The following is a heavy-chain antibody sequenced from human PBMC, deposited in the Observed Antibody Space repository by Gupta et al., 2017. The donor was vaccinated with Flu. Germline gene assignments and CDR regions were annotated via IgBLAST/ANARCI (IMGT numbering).Heavy chain of an antibody. V-gene: IGHV4-59*01. Sequence: QVQLQESGPALVRPSETLSLTCSVSGGSISTYFWSWIRQPPGKGLEWIGYIYDSGITHYNPSLKSRVTISVDTSKNRFSLKLTSMTAADTAVYYCARTLFGSYRIDSWGQGTLVTVSS. CDR2: IYDSGIT. J-gene: IGHJ4*02. CDR3: ARTLFGSYRIDS. CDR1: GGSISTYF. D-gene: IGHD1-26*01.